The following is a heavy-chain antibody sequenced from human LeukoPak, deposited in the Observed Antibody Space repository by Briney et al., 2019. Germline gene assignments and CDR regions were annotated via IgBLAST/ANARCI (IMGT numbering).Heavy chain of an antibody. Sequence: PSETLSLTCIVSGGSIATGSYYWGWIRQPPGKGLEWIGSIYFTGRTYYTPSLKSRVTISVDTSKNHFYLNLSSVTAADTAVYYCARHRSRNYYDTPFDPWGQGTLVTVSS. CDR1: GGSIATGSYY. CDR3: ARHRSRNYYDTPFDP. V-gene: IGHV4-39*01. J-gene: IGHJ5*02. D-gene: IGHD3-22*01. CDR2: IYFTGRT.